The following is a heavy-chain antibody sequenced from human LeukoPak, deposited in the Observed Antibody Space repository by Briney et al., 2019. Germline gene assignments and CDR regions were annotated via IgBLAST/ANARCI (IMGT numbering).Heavy chain of an antibody. V-gene: IGHV4-61*01. CDR3: ARHPSLNKLVIGSYYYYYYGMDV. J-gene: IGHJ6*02. Sequence: PSETLSLTCTVSGGSVSSGSYYWSWIRQPPGKGLEWIGYTYYSGSTNYNPSLKSPVTISVDTSKNQFSLKLSSVTAADTAVYYCARHPSLNKLVIGSYYYYYYGMDVWGQGTTVTVSS. CDR1: GGSVSSGSYY. D-gene: IGHD3-9*01. CDR2: TYYSGST.